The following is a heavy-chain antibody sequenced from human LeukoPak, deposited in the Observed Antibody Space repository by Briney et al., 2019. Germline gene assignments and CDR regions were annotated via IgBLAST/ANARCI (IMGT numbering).Heavy chain of an antibody. CDR1: GGSFSGYY. CDR2: INHSGST. V-gene: IGHV4-34*01. Sequence: SETLSLTCAVHGGSFSGYYWSWVRKPPGKGLEWIGEINHSGSTNYNPSLKSRVTISVDTSKNQFSLKLSSVTAADTAVYYCARLVCGGDCYSDYWGQGTLVTVSS. D-gene: IGHD2-21*02. CDR3: ARLVCGGDCYSDY. J-gene: IGHJ4*02.